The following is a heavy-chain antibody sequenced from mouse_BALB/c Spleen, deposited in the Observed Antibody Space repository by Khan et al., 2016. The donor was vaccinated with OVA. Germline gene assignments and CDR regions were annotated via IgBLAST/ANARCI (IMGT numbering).Heavy chain of an antibody. D-gene: IGHD2-14*01. J-gene: IGHJ3*01. CDR3: VRDGAYHRNDGWFAY. V-gene: IGHV1-4*01. CDR1: GYTFTSYT. CDR2: IIPSNGYT. Sequence: QVQLKQSGAELARPGASVKMSCKASGYTFTSYTIHWIKKRLGQGLEWIGYIIPSNGYTNYNQKFKHKATLTTDKSSTTAYLQLSSLTSDDSAVYNCVRDGAYHRNDGWFAYWGQGTLVTVSA.